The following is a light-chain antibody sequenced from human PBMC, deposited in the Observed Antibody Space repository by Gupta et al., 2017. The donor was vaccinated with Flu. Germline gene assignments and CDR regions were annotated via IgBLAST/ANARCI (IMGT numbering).Light chain of an antibody. CDR2: AAS. Sequence: PSSMSASVGDRVTITCRASQSISSYLNWYQQKPGKAPKLLIYAASSLQSGVPSRFSGSGSGTDFTLTISSRQPEDFATYYCQQRYSTLFTFGGGTKVEIK. CDR1: QSISSY. CDR3: QQRYSTLFT. J-gene: IGKJ4*01. V-gene: IGKV1-39*01.